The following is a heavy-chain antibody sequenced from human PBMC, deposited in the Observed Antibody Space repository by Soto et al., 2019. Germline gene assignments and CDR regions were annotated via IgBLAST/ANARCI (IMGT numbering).Heavy chain of an antibody. V-gene: IGHV4-30-2*01. J-gene: IGHJ5*02. Sequence: QLQLQESGSGLVKPSQTLSLTCAVSGGSISSGAYSWSWIRQPPGKGLEWIGYIYHSGTTYYNPSLKSRVTISVDRSKNQFSLKLSSVTAADTAVYYCARRTVHYYDSSGYTNWFDPWGQGTLDTVSS. CDR1: GGSISSGAYS. CDR2: IYHSGTT. CDR3: ARRTVHYYDSSGYTNWFDP. D-gene: IGHD3-22*01.